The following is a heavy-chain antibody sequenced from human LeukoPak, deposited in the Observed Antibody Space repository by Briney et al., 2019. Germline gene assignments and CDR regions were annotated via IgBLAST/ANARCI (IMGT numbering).Heavy chain of an antibody. V-gene: IGHV4-59*11. D-gene: IGHD1-7*01. J-gene: IGHJ4*02. CDR2: IYYSGST. CDR1: GGSISSHY. CDR3: ASTILELPVY. Sequence: SETLSLTCTVSGGSISSHYWSWIRQPPGKGLEWIGYIYYSGSTNYNPSLKSRVTISVDTSKNQFSLKLSSVTAADTAVYYCASTILELPVYWGQGTLVTVSS.